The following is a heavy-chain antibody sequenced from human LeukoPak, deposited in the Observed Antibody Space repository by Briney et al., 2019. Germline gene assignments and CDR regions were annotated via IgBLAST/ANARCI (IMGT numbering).Heavy chain of an antibody. CDR1: GGSISSYY. CDR2: IYSTGST. J-gene: IGHJ4*02. CDR3: ARQIPSAGPAGFDF. Sequence: SETLSLTCTVSGGSISSYYWSWIRQPAGKGLEWIGRIYSTGSTNYNPSLKSRVTMSVDTSKNQFSLRLRSVTAADTAVYYCARQIPSAGPAGFDFWGQGARVTVPS. D-gene: IGHD6-13*01. V-gene: IGHV4-4*07.